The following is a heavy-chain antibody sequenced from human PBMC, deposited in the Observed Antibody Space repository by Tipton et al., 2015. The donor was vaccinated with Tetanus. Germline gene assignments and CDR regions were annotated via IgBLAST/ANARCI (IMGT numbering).Heavy chain of an antibody. J-gene: IGHJ4*01. D-gene: IGHD3-22*01. CDR2: ISSTSAYI. V-gene: IGHV3-21*04. CDR3: AREGYSSGLFDY. CDR1: GFTFGSYW. Sequence: SLRLSCVVSGFTFGSYWMSWVRQAPGKGLEWVSSISSTSAYIYYADSVKGRFTTSRGNAKKSLYLQMNRLRADDTAVYYCAREGYSSGLFDYWGRGTQVTVSS.